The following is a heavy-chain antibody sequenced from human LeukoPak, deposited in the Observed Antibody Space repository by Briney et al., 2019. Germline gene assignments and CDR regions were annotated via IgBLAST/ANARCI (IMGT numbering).Heavy chain of an antibody. D-gene: IGHD6-19*01. CDR3: ARLAAIAVAGTD. J-gene: IGHJ4*02. Sequence: GGSLRLSCAASGFTFSSYEMNWVRQAPGKGLEWVSYISSSGSTIYYADSVKGRFTIPRDNAKNSLYLQMNSLRAEDTAVYYCARLAAIAVAGTDWGQGTLVTVSS. V-gene: IGHV3-48*03. CDR1: GFTFSSYE. CDR2: ISSSGSTI.